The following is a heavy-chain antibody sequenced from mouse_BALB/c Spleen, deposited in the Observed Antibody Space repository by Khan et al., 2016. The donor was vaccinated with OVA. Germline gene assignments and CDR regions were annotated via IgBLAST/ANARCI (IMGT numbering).Heavy chain of an antibody. CDR3: ARSRWLLPAMDY. V-gene: IGHV9-3*02. CDR2: INTNTGEP. D-gene: IGHD2-3*01. CDR1: GYTFTKNG. Sequence: QVQLQQSGPELKKPGETVKISCKASGYTFTKNGMNWVKQAPGKGLKWMGWINTNTGEPTYAEEFKGRFAFSLETSASTAYLQINNLKNEDTGTDVCARSRWLLPAMDYWGQGTSVTVSS. J-gene: IGHJ4*01.